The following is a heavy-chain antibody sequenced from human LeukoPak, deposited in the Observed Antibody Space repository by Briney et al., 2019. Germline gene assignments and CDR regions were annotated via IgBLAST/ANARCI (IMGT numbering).Heavy chain of an antibody. CDR3: ARERAAADWFDP. J-gene: IGHJ5*02. V-gene: IGHV1-8*01. CDR2: MNPNSGNT. Sequence: VASVRVSCKASGYTFTSCDINRVRQATGQGLEWMGWMNPNSGNTGYAQKFQGRVTMTRNTSISTAYMELSSLRSEDTAVYYCARERAAADWFDPWGQGTLATVSS. D-gene: IGHD6-13*01. CDR1: GYTFTSCD.